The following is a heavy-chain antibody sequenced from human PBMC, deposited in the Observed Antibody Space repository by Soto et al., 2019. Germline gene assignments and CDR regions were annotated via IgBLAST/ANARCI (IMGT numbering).Heavy chain of an antibody. V-gene: IGHV3-7*01. Sequence: SLRLSCAASGFTFSSYWMSWVRQAPGKGLEWVANIKQDGSEKYYVDSVKGRFTISRDNAKNSLYLQMNSLRAEDTAVYYCARGRVITFGGVIADGSDYYYGMDVWGQGTTVTVSS. CDR3: ARGRVITFGGVIADGSDYYYGMDV. CDR2: IKQDGSEK. D-gene: IGHD3-16*02. CDR1: GFTFSSYW. J-gene: IGHJ6*02.